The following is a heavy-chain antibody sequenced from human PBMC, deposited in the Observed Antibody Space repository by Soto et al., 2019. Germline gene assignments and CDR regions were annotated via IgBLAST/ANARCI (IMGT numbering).Heavy chain of an antibody. CDR3: ARDGQMLWFGELLGY. Sequence: QVQLVESGGGVVQPGRSLRLSCAASGFTFSSYGMHWVRQAPGKGLEWVAVIWYDGSNKYYADSVKGRFTISRDNSKNTPYLQMNSLRAEDTAVYYCARDGQMLWFGELLGYWGQGTLVTVTS. CDR2: IWYDGSNK. D-gene: IGHD3-10*01. J-gene: IGHJ4*02. V-gene: IGHV3-33*01. CDR1: GFTFSSYG.